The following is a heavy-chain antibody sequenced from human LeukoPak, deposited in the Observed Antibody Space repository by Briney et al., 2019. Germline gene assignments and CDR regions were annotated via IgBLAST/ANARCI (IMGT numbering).Heavy chain of an antibody. CDR2: INPSGGST. J-gene: IGHJ4*02. CDR3: ARGGRGRNFDY. Sequence: ASVKVSCKSSGYTFTSYYMHWVRQAPGQGLEWMGIINPSGGSTSYAQKFQGRVTMTRDMSTSTVYMEVSSLRSEDTAVYYCARGGRGRNFDYWGQATLVTVSS. V-gene: IGHV1-46*01. D-gene: IGHD3-10*01. CDR1: GYTFTSYY.